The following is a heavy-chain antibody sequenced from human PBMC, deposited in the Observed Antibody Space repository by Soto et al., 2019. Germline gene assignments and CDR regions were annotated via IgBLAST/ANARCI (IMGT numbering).Heavy chain of an antibody. Sequence: GGSLRLSCAASGFPLSSYAMHWVRQAPGTGLGWVAVISYDGSNKYYADSVKGRFTISRDNSKNTLYLQMNSLRAEDTAVYYCARDRDTVGATTYYYYGMDVWGQGTTVTGSS. J-gene: IGHJ6*02. V-gene: IGHV3-30-3*01. D-gene: IGHD1-26*01. CDR2: ISYDGSNK. CDR1: GFPLSSYA. CDR3: ARDRDTVGATTYYYYGMDV.